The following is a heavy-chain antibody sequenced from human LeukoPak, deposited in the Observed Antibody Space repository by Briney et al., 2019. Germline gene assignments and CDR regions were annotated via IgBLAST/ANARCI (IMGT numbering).Heavy chain of an antibody. CDR3: AARRPYCSGGSCPSYAFDI. CDR1: GGSISSGDYY. CDR2: IYYSGST. D-gene: IGHD2-15*01. V-gene: IGHV4-30-4*08. J-gene: IGHJ3*02. Sequence: SQTLSLTCTVSGGSISSGDYYWRWIRQPPGKGLEWIVYIYYSGSTYYNPSLKSRVTISVDTSKNQFSLKLSSVTAADTAVYYCAARRPYCSGGSCPSYAFDIWGQGTMVTVSS.